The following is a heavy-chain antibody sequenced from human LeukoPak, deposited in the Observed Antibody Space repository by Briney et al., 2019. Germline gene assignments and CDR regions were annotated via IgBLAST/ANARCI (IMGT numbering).Heavy chain of an antibody. CDR2: INHSGST. CDR3: ARSWAPGYCSSTTCYNFDY. V-gene: IGHV4-34*01. Sequence: SETLSLTCAVYGGSFSGYYWSWIRQPPGKGLEWIGEINHSGSTNYNPSLKSRVTISVDTSKNQFSLKLSSVTAADTAVYYCARSWAPGYCSSTTCYNFDYWGQGTLVTVSS. J-gene: IGHJ4*02. D-gene: IGHD2-2*02. CDR1: GGSFSGYY.